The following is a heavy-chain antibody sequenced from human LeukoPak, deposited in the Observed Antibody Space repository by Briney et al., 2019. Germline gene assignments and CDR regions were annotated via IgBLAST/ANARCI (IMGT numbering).Heavy chain of an antibody. CDR1: GGSFSGYY. CDR2: INHSGST. V-gene: IGHV4-34*01. J-gene: IGHJ5*02. CDR3: ACTAMVGDWFDP. Sequence: PSETLSLTCAVYGGSFSGYYWSWIRQPPGKGLEWIGEINHSGSTNYNPSLKSRVTISVDTSKNQFSLKLSSVTAADTAVYYCACTAMVGDWFDPWGQGTLVTVSS. D-gene: IGHD5-18*01.